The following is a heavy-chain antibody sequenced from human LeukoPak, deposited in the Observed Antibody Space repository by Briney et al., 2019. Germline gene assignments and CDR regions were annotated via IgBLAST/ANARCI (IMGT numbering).Heavy chain of an antibody. CDR2: ISGSGGST. J-gene: IGHJ4*02. CDR1: GFTFSSYA. CDR3: AKGAGSILRYFDWLLLN. V-gene: IGHV3-23*01. D-gene: IGHD3-9*01. Sequence: GGSLRLSCAASGFTFSSYAMSWVRRAPGKGLEWVSAISGSGGSTYYADSVKGRFTISRDNSKNTLYLQMNSLRAEDTAVYYCAKGAGSILRYFDWLLLNWGQGTLVTVSS.